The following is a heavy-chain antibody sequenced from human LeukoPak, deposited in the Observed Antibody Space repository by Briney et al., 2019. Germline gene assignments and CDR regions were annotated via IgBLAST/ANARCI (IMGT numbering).Heavy chain of an antibody. D-gene: IGHD1-26*01. J-gene: IGHJ4*02. V-gene: IGHV3-20*01. CDR3: AITRYSGSYGGADY. Sequence: PGGSLRLSCAAAGFTFDAYGMTWVRQAPGKGLEWVSGINWNGGTTGYADSVKGRFTISRDNAKNSLYLQMSSLRAEDTASYHCAITRYSGSYGGADYWGQGTLVTVSS. CDR1: GFTFDAYG. CDR2: INWNGGTT.